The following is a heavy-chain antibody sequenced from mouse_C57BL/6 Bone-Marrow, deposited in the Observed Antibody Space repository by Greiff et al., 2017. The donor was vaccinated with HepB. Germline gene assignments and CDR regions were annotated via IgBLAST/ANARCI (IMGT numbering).Heavy chain of an antibody. Sequence: VQLQQSGAELARPGASVKLSCKASGYTFTSYGISWVKQRTGQGLEWIGEIYPRSGNTYYNEKFKGKATLTADKSSSTAYMELRSLTSEDSAVYFCARDACYSNYVWAWFAYWGQGTLVTVSA. D-gene: IGHD2-5*01. CDR2: IYPRSGNT. CDR3: ARDACYSNYVWAWFAY. J-gene: IGHJ3*01. V-gene: IGHV1-81*01. CDR1: GYTFTSYG.